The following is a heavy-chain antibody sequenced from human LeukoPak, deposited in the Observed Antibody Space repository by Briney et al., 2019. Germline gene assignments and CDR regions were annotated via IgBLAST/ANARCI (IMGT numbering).Heavy chain of an antibody. D-gene: IGHD1-7*01. CDR1: GFTFSSYG. Sequence: GGSLRLSCAASGFTFSSYGMHWVRQAPGKGLEWVAVISYDGSNKYYADSVKGRFTISRDNSKNTLYLQMNSLRAEDTAVYYCARVGGITGTTGHFDYWGQGTLVTVSS. J-gene: IGHJ4*02. V-gene: IGHV3-30*03. CDR3: ARVGGITGTTGHFDY. CDR2: ISYDGSNK.